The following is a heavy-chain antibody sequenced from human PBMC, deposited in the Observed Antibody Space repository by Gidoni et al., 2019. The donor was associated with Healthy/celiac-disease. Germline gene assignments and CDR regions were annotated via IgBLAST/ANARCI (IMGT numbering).Heavy chain of an antibody. J-gene: IGHJ6*03. CDR3: ARDLQGGSGSWYYYYYMDV. CDR2: INPSGGST. Sequence: QVQLVQSGAEVKKPGASVKVSCKASGYTFTSYYMHWVRQAPGQGLEWMGIINPSGGSTSYAQKCQGRVTMTRDTSTSTVYMELSSLRSEDTAVYYCARDLQGGSGSWYYYYYMDVWGKGTTVTVSS. V-gene: IGHV1-46*03. D-gene: IGHD3-10*01. CDR1: GYTFTSYY.